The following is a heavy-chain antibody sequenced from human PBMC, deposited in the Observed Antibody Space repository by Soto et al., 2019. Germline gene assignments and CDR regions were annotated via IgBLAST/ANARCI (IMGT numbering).Heavy chain of an antibody. D-gene: IGHD2-15*01. CDR3: ARDRILGYCSGGSCTRWLDP. CDR2: IYYSGST. V-gene: IGHV4-59*01. J-gene: IGHJ5*02. CDR1: GGSISSYY. Sequence: PSETLSLTCTVSGGSISSYYWSWIRQPPGKGLEWIGYIYYSGSTNYNPSLKSRVTISVDTSKNQFSLKLSSVTAADTAVYYCARDRILGYCSGGSCTRWLDPWGQGTLVTVSS.